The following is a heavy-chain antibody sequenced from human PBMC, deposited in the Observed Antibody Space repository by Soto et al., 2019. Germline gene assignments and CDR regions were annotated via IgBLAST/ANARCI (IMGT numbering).Heavy chain of an antibody. CDR3: ARGALVPAAMRLSNWFDP. CDR2: INHSGST. V-gene: IGHV4-34*01. Sequence: NPSETLSLTCAVYGGSFSGYYWSWIRQPPGKGLEWIGEINHSGSTNYNPSLKSRVTISVDTSKNQFSLKLSSVTAADTAVYYCARGALVPAAMRLSNWFDPWGQGTLVTVSS. J-gene: IGHJ5*02. D-gene: IGHD2-2*01. CDR1: GGSFSGYY.